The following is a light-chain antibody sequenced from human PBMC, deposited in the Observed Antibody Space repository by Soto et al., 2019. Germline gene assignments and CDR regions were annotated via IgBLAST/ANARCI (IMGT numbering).Light chain of an antibody. V-gene: IGKV1-5*01. CDR3: QQYNSYSLT. CDR2: DAS. CDR1: QSSSSW. Sequence: DIQMTXXXXTLSSSVGDRVTITCRASQSSSSWLAWYQQKPGKAPKLLIYDASSLESGVPSRFSGSGSGTEFTLTISSLQPDDFATYYCQQYNSYSLTFGQGTKVDIK. J-gene: IGKJ2*01.